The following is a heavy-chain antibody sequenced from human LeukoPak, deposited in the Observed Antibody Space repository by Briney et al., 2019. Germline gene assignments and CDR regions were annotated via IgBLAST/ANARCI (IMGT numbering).Heavy chain of an antibody. CDR3: TRDLYSGSYYI. J-gene: IGHJ4*02. Sequence: GGSLRLSCAASGFTFSSYAMNWVRQAPGKGLEWVSVIYSGGSTYYADSVKGRFTISRDNSKNTLYLQMNSLRGEDTAVYYCTRDLYSGSYYIWGQGTLVTVSS. D-gene: IGHD1-26*01. V-gene: IGHV3-66*01. CDR2: IYSGGST. CDR1: GFTFSSYA.